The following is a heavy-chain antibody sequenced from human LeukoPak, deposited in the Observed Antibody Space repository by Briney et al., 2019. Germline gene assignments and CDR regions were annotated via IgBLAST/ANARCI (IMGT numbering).Heavy chain of an antibody. CDR3: ASSTYYDFWSAPLPFDI. CDR1: GGSISSYY. V-gene: IGHV4-59*01. J-gene: IGHJ3*02. CDR2: IYYSGST. Sequence: SETLSLTCTVSGGSISSYYWSWIRQPPGKGLEWIGYIYYSGSTNYNPSLKSRVTISVDTSKNQFSLKLSSVTAADTAVYYCASSTYYDFWSAPLPFDIWGQGTMVTVSS. D-gene: IGHD3-3*01.